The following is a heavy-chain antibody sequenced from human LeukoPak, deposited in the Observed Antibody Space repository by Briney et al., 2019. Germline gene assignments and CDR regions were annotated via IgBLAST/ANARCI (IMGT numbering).Heavy chain of an antibody. J-gene: IGHJ4*02. CDR2: INPKSGRT. V-gene: IGHV1-8*01. CDR3: ARGRSGLAAAGTYDY. CDR1: GYTFTISD. Sequence: ASVKVSCKASGYTFTISDINWVRQATGQGLEGMGWINPKSGRTGYAKKFQARVSMTMNTSISTAYMEVSSLRFEDTAVYYCARGRSGLAAAGTYDYWGQGTLITVSS. D-gene: IGHD6-13*01.